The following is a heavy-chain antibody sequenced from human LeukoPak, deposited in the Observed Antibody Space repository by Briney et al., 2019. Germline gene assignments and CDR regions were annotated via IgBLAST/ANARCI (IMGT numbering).Heavy chain of an antibody. CDR1: GYSISSGHY. CDR2: IFHSGST. D-gene: IGHD5-12*01. CDR3: ARADSGYDVTYYYYYVMDV. Sequence: SETLSLTCTVSGYSISSGHYWGWIRQPPGKGLEWIGSIFHSGSTSYHPSLKGRVTISVDTSKNQFSLSLSSMTAADTAVYYCARADSGYDVTYYYYYVMDVWGQGTTVTVSS. J-gene: IGHJ6*02. V-gene: IGHV4-38-2*02.